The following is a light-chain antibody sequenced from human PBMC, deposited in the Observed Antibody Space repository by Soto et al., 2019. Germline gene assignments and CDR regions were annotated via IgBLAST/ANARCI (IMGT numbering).Light chain of an antibody. J-gene: IGLJ2*01. V-gene: IGLV2-8*01. CDR1: NRDVGAYKY. CDR3: ATWDDSLNVV. Sequence: QSALTQPPSASGSPGQSLTISCKGSNRDVGAYKYVSWYQQRPGTAPKMIIFEVDKRPSGVPNRFSGSRSGDKASLTVSGLQTEDEADYYCATWDDSLNVVFGGGTQLTVL. CDR2: EVD.